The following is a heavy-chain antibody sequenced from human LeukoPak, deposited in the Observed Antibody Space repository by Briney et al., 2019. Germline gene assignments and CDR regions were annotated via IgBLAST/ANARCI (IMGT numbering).Heavy chain of an antibody. V-gene: IGHV3-9*01. CDR2: ISWNSGSI. CDR3: ARGYDFWSGYSFDY. D-gene: IGHD3-3*01. CDR1: GFTFDDYA. Sequence: PGGSLRLSCAASGFTFDDYAMHWVRQAPGKGLEWVSGISWNSGSIGYTDSVKGRSTISRDNSKNTLYLQMNSLRAEDTAVYYCARGYDFWSGYSFDYWGQGTLVTVSS. J-gene: IGHJ4*02.